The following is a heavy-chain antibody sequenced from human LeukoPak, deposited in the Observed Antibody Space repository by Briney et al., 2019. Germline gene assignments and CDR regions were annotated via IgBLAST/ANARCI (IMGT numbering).Heavy chain of an antibody. D-gene: IGHD2-21*02. CDR2: IIPIFGTA. Sequence: SVKVSCKASGGTFSSYAISWVRQAPGQGLEWMGGIIPIFGTANYAQKFQGRVTITADKSTSTAYMELSSLRSEDTAVYYCVSCGGDCSNAFDIWGQGTMVTVSS. J-gene: IGHJ3*02. CDR3: VSCGGDCSNAFDI. V-gene: IGHV1-69*06. CDR1: GGTFSSYA.